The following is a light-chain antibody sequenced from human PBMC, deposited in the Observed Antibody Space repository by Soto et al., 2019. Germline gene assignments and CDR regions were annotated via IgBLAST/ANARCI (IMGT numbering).Light chain of an antibody. CDR1: QSISNY. V-gene: IGKV1-39*01. CDR3: QQSYSTPWT. CDR2: AAS. J-gene: IGKJ1*01. Sequence: DIQMTQSPSSLSASVGDRVTIPCRASQSISNYLSWYQQIPGKAPKLLIYAASTTRSGVSSRFSGSGSGTDFTLTISSLQPEDFATYYCQQSYSTPWTFGQGTKVEIK.